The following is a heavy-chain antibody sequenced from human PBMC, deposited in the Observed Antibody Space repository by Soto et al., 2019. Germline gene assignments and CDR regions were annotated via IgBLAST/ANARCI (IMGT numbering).Heavy chain of an antibody. CDR3: ASDGGGGDAFDI. CDR2: ISAYNGNT. D-gene: IGHD3-16*01. CDR1: GYTFTSYG. V-gene: IGHV1-18*01. J-gene: IGHJ3*02. Sequence: QVQLVQSGAEVKKPGASVKVSCKASGYTFTSYGISWVRQAPGQGLEWMGWISAYNGNTNYAQKLQGRVTMTTDTAPSTGYRARRSVRSDDTAVYSCASDGGGGDAFDIWGQGTMVTVSS.